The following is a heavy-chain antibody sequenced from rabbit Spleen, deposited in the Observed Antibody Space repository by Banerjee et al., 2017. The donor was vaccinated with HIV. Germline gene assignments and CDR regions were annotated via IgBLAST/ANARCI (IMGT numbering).Heavy chain of an antibody. CDR3: ARDYGAYSGNGNGNL. CDR2: IYASSSGST. CDR1: GFSLSSGYW. D-gene: IGHD2-1*01. J-gene: IGHJ4*01. Sequence: QSLEESGGDLVKPGASLTLTCTASGFSLSSGYWICWVRQAPGKGLEWIACIYASSSGSTYYASWAKGRFPISKTSSTTVTLQMTSLTAADTATDFCARDYGAYSGNGNGNLWGPGTLVTVS. V-gene: IGHV1S40*01.